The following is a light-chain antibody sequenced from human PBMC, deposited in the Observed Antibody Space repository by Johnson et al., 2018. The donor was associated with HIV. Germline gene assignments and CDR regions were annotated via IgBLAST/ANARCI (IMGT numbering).Light chain of an antibody. J-gene: IGLJ1*01. CDR3: GTWDSSLGAHYV. V-gene: IGLV1-51*02. CDR2: ENT. CDR1: SSNIGNKY. Sequence: QSVLTQPPSVSAAPGQKVTISCSGSSSNIGNKYVSWYQQLPGTAPKLLIYENTKRPSGIPDRFSASMSGTSATLDITGLQTGDEADYYCGTWDSSLGAHYVFGTGTKVTVL.